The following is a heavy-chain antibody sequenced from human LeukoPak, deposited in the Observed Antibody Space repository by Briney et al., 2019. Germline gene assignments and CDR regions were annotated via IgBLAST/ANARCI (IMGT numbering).Heavy chain of an antibody. Sequence: SETLSLTCTVSGGSNSSHYWSWIRQPPGKGLEWIGYIYYSGSTNYNPSLKSRVTISVDTSKNQFSLKLSSVTAADTAVYYCARALLYSSSWSRLRPYYFDYWGQGTLVTVSS. V-gene: IGHV4-59*11. CDR2: IYYSGST. J-gene: IGHJ4*02. CDR1: GGSNSSHY. CDR3: ARALLYSSSWSRLRPYYFDY. D-gene: IGHD6-13*01.